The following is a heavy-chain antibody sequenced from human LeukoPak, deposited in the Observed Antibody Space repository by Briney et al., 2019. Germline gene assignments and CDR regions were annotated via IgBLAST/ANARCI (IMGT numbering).Heavy chain of an antibody. CDR1: GLTFSTYW. D-gene: IGHD3-10*01. CDR2: INGDGSTT. CDR3: ARDYAGSPDY. V-gene: IGHV3-74*03. J-gene: IGHJ4*02. Sequence: GGSLRLSCTASGLTFSTYWINWVRQSPGKGLVWVALINGDGSTTTHADSVKGRFTISRDNAKNTAYLQMNSLRDEDTAVYYCARDYAGSPDYWGQGTLVTVSA.